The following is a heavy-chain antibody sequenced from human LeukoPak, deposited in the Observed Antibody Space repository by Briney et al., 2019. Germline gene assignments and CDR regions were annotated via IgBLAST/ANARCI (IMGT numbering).Heavy chain of an antibody. J-gene: IGHJ5*02. D-gene: IGHD4-17*01. Sequence: PGGSLRLSCAASGFTFNSCWMSWVRQAPGKGLEWVANIKQDGSEKYYVDSVKGRFTISRDNAKNSLYLQMNSLRAEDTAVYYCARDLRATVTTYNWFDPWGQGTLVTVSS. CDR3: ARDLRATVTTYNWFDP. CDR2: IKQDGSEK. V-gene: IGHV3-7*04. CDR1: GFTFNSCW.